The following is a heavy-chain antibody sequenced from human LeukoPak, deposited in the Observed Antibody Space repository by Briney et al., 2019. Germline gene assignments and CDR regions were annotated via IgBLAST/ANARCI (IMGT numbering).Heavy chain of an antibody. D-gene: IGHD6-13*01. J-gene: IGHJ5*02. V-gene: IGHV4-59*08. CDR3: ARIAAAGTPTNWFDP. CDR1: GGSISSYY. CDR2: IYYSGST. Sequence: SETLSLTCTVSGGSISSYYWSWIRQPPGKGLGWIGYIYYSGSTNYNPSLKSRVTISVDTSKNQLSLKLSSVTAADTAVYYCARIAAAGTPTNWFDPWGQGTLVTVSS.